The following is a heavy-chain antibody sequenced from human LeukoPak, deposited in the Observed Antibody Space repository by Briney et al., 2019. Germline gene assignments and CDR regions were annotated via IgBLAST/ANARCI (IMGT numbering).Heavy chain of an antibody. CDR3: ARGRRIVVLPGRGFFDL. V-gene: IGHV4-39*07. D-gene: IGHD4/OR15-4a*01. Sequence: PSETLTLTCNVPGDSISSSSYYSSWIRVPPGKGLEWIGSIYYAGSTYYYPSFKSRVTLSVDTSSNRFSLSIKSVTAADTAMYYCARGRRIVVLPGRGFFDLWGRGTLVTVSS. CDR2: IYYAGST. J-gene: IGHJ2*01. CDR1: GDSISSSSYY.